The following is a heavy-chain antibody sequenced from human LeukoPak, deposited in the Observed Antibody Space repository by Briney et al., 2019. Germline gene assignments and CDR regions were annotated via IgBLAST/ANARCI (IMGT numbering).Heavy chain of an antibody. V-gene: IGHV4-34*01. Sequence: SETLSLTCAVYGGSFSGYYCSWIRQPPGKGLEWIGEINHSGSTNYNPSLKSRVTISVDTSKNQFSLKLSSVTAADTAVYYCARVPRRLAGTRAFDIWGQGTMVTVSS. CDR1: GGSFSGYY. CDR2: INHSGST. D-gene: IGHD6-19*01. J-gene: IGHJ3*02. CDR3: ARVPRRLAGTRAFDI.